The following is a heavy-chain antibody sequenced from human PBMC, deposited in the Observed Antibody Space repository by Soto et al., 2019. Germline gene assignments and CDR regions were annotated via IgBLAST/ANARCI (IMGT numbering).Heavy chain of an antibody. CDR2: IIPIFGTA. CDR3: ARPRYHTTVTDEIYYCDGMDV. J-gene: IGHJ6*02. D-gene: IGHD1-1*01. V-gene: IGHV1-69*13. Sequence: GASVKVSCKASGGTFSSYAISWVRQAPGQGLEWMGGIIPIFGTANYAQKFQGRVTITADESTSTAYMELSSLRSEDTAVYYCARPRYHTTVTDEIYYCDGMDVWAHGNTVTASS. CDR1: GGTFSSYA.